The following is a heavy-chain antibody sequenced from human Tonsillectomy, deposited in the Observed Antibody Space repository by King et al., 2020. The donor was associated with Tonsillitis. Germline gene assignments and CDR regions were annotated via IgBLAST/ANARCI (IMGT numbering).Heavy chain of an antibody. CDR3: ASHDDITYGMDV. Sequence: VQLVESGGGLVKPGGSLRLSCAASGFTFSSYSMNWVRQAPGKGLEWVSSISSSSFYIYYADSVKGRFTISRDNAKTSLSLQMNSLRAEDTDVCYCASHDDITYGMDVWGQGTTVTVSS. CDR2: ISSSSFYI. CDR1: GFTFSSYS. J-gene: IGHJ6*02. V-gene: IGHV3-21*01. D-gene: IGHD3-9*01.